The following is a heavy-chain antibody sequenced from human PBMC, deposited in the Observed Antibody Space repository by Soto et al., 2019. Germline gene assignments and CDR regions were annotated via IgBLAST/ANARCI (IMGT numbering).Heavy chain of an antibody. CDR3: AKPYYYDSSGYGPSFQH. CDR2: ISGSGGST. Sequence: GGSLRLSCAASGFTFSSYAMSWVRQAPGKGLEWVSAISGSGGSTYYADSVKGRFTISRDNSKNTLYLQMNSLRAEDTAVYYCAKPYYYDSSGYGPSFQHWGQGTLVTVSS. V-gene: IGHV3-23*01. CDR1: GFTFSSYA. J-gene: IGHJ1*01. D-gene: IGHD3-22*01.